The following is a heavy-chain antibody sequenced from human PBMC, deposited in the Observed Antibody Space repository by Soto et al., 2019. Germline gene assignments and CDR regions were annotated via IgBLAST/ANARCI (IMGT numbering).Heavy chain of an antibody. V-gene: IGHV2-5*02. CDR1: GFSLSTSGVG. CDR3: AHRRCSSTSCYSYWFDP. J-gene: IGHJ5*02. D-gene: IGHD2-2*01. CDR2: IYWDDDK. Sequence: SGPTLVNPTQTLTLTCTFSGFSLSTSGVGVGWISQPPGKALEWLALIYWDDDKRYSPSLKSRLTITKGTSKNQVALTMTNMDPVDTATYYCAHRRCSSTSCYSYWFDPWGQGTLVTVSS.